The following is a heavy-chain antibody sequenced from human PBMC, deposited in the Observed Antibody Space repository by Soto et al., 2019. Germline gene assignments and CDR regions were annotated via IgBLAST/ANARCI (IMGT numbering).Heavy chain of an antibody. CDR3: ARFGIAADGPPFTEYFKH. J-gene: IGHJ1*01. D-gene: IGHD6-13*01. Sequence: GESLKISCAASGFTFSSYEMNWVRQAPGKGLEWVSYISSSGSIMYYADSVKGRFTISRDNAKNSLYLQMNSLRAEDTAVYYCARFGIAADGPPFTEYFKHWGQGTMVTVYS. CDR2: ISSSGSIM. CDR1: GFTFSSYE. V-gene: IGHV3-48*03.